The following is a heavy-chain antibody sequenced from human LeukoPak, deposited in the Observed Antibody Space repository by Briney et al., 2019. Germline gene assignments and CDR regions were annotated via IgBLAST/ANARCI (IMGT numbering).Heavy chain of an antibody. V-gene: IGHV3-48*03. CDR1: GFPFSNYE. Sequence: GGSLRLSCAASGFPFSNYEVHWVRQAPGKGLEWISYINLSGSTKYYADSVKGRFTISRDHTKNSVDLHMNSLRGEDTALYYCARGRGGRRMGAFDLCGQGTVVTVSS. D-gene: IGHD3-10*01. J-gene: IGHJ3*01. CDR3: ARGRGGRRMGAFDL. CDR2: INLSGSTK.